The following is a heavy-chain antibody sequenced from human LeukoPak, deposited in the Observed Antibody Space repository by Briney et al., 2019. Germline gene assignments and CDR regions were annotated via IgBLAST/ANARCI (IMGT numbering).Heavy chain of an antibody. Sequence: GGSLRLSCEASGVTFSSYAMSWVRQAPGKGLEWVSAISGSGGSTYYADSVKGRFTISRDNSKNTLYLQMNSLRAEDTAVYYCAKKPRRLVYNWFDPWGQGTLVTVSS. CDR2: ISGSGGST. V-gene: IGHV3-23*01. J-gene: IGHJ5*02. CDR1: GVTFSSYA. CDR3: AKKPRRLVYNWFDP. D-gene: IGHD3-9*01.